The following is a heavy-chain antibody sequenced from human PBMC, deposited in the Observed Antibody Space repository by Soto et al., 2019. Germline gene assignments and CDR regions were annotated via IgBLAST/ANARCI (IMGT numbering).Heavy chain of an antibody. CDR1: GGSISSSSYY. J-gene: IGHJ6*02. D-gene: IGHD3-9*01. V-gene: IGHV4-39*01. CDR3: ASGSYDILTGYYYYGMDA. CDR2: IYYSGST. Sequence: PSETLSLTCTVSGGSISSSSYYWGWIRQPPGKGLEWIGSIYYSGSTYYNPSLKSRVTISVDTSKNQFSLKLSSVTAADTAVYYCASGSYDILTGYYYYGMDAWGQGTTVTVSS.